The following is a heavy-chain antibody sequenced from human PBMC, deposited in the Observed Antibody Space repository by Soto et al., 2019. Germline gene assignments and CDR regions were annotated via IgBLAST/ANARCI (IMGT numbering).Heavy chain of an antibody. D-gene: IGHD2-15*01. Sequence: EVQLLESGGGLVQPGGSLRLSCAASGFTFSSYAMSWVRQAPGKGLEWVSAISGSGGSTYYADSVKGRFTISRDNSKNTLYLQMNSLRAEDTAVFYCAATVVNRAGFDYRGQGTLVTVSS. CDR2: ISGSGGST. J-gene: IGHJ4*02. V-gene: IGHV3-23*01. CDR3: AATVVNRAGFDY. CDR1: GFTFSSYA.